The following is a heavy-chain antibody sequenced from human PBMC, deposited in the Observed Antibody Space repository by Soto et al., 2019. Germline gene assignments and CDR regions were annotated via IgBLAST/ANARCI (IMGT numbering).Heavy chain of an antibody. D-gene: IGHD1-1*01. CDR1: GFTFSDYY. CDR2: ITHTGSSK. J-gene: IGHJ4*02. CDR3: VKEVPTSAH. V-gene: IGHV3-11*01. Sequence: GGSLRLSCAASGFTFSDYYMSWIRQAPGKGLEWVSYITHTGSSKYYADSVKGRFTISRDNAKNSLYLEMSSLRVEDTAVYYCVKEVPTSAHWGQGTLVTVSS.